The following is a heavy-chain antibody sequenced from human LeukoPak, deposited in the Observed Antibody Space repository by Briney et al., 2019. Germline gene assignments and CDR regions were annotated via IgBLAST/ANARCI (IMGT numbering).Heavy chain of an antibody. V-gene: IGHV3-7*01. CDR3: ASGPDIHAFDI. D-gene: IGHD3-9*01. Sequence: GGSLRLSCAASGFTFSSYWMSWVRQAPGKGLEWVANIKQDGSEKYYVDSVKGRFTISRDNAKNSLYLQMNSLRAEDTAVYYCASGPDIHAFDIWGQGTMVTVSS. CDR2: IKQDGSEK. CDR1: GFTFSSYW. J-gene: IGHJ3*02.